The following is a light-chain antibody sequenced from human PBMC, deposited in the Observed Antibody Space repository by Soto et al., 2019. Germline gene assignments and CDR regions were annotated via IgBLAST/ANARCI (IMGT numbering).Light chain of an antibody. J-gene: IGLJ3*02. CDR2: EVS. V-gene: IGLV2-14*01. CDR1: SSDVGGYNY. Sequence: QSALTQPASVSGSPGQSITISCTGTSSDVGGYNYVSWYQQHPGKAPKLIIYEVSYRPSGVSNRFSGSKSGNTASLTISGLQAEDEADYYCSSFVSGATWVFGGGTKVTVL. CDR3: SSFVSGATWV.